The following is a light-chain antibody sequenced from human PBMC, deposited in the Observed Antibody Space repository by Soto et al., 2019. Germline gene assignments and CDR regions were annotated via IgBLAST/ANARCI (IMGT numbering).Light chain of an antibody. J-gene: IGKJ3*01. CDR2: GAS. CDR3: QQYNNWPPFT. Sequence: EIVMTQSPATLSVSPGERATPSCRASQSVSSNLAWYQQKPGQAPRLLIYGASTRATGIPARFSGSGSGTEFHLPISRLQSEDFSVYYCQQYNNWPPFTFGPGTKVDIK. V-gene: IGKV3D-15*01. CDR1: QSVSSN.